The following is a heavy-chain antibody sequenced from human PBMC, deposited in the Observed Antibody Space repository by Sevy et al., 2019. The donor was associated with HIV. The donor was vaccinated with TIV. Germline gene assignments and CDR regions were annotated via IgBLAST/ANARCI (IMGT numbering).Heavy chain of an antibody. CDR2: INHSGCT. D-gene: IGHD2-2*01. Sequence: SETLSLTCAVYGGSFSGYYWSWIRQPPGKGLEWIGEINHSGCTNYNPSLKSRVTISVDTSKNQFSLKLSSVTAADTAVYYCARHCTGTSCSHAFDIWGQGTMVTVSS. CDR1: GGSFSGYY. CDR3: ARHCTGTSCSHAFDI. V-gene: IGHV4-34*01. J-gene: IGHJ3*02.